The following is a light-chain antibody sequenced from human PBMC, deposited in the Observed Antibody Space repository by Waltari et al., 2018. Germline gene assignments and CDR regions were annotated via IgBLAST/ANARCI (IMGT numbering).Light chain of an antibody. Sequence: QLVLTQPPSASASLGASVKLTCTLSSGHSSNAIAWHQQQPEKGPRGLMKVNSDGSHNKGEGIPDRLSGSSSGAERYLTISRLRSEDEADCYCQTWGTGILVFRTGTKVTVL. V-gene: IGLV4-69*01. CDR1: SGHSSNA. J-gene: IGLJ1*01. CDR2: VNSDGSH. CDR3: QTWGTGILV.